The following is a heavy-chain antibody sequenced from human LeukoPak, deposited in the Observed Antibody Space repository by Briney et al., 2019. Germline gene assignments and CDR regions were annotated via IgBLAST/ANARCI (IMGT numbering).Heavy chain of an antibody. CDR2: IKQDGSEK. J-gene: IGHJ5*02. CDR1: GFTFSSYW. Sequence: GGSLRLSCAASGFTFSSYWMSWVRQAPGKGLEWVANIKQDGSEKYYVDSVKGRFTISRDNAKNSLYLQMNSLRAEDTAVYYCASLPNDYGDENWFDPWGQGTLVTVSS. V-gene: IGHV3-7*01. D-gene: IGHD4-17*01. CDR3: ASLPNDYGDENWFDP.